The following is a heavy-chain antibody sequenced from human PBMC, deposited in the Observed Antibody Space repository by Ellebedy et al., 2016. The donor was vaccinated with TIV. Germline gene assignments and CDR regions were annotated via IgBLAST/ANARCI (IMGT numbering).Heavy chain of an antibody. CDR2: ISAYNGNT. D-gene: IGHD5-18*01. V-gene: IGHV1-18*01. Sequence: ASVKVSXXASGYTFTSYGISWVRQAPGQGLEWMGWISAYNGNTNYAQKLQGRVTMTTDTSTSTAYMELRSLRSDDTAVYYCAREVTENWYFDRWGRGTLVTVSS. J-gene: IGHJ2*01. CDR1: GYTFTSYG. CDR3: AREVTENWYFDR.